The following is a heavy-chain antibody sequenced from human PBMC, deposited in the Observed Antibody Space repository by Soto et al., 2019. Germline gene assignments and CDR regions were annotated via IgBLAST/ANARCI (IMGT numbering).Heavy chain of an antibody. Sequence: ASVKVSCKASGYTFTSYAMHWVRQAPGQRLEWMGWINAGNGNTKYSQKFQGRVTITRDTSASTAYMELSSLRSEDTAVYYCARDSQYYYDSSGYHYQANCFDPWGQGTLVTLSS. CDR1: GYTFTSYA. V-gene: IGHV1-3*01. J-gene: IGHJ5*02. CDR3: ARDSQYYYDSSGYHYQANCFDP. CDR2: INAGNGNT. D-gene: IGHD3-22*01.